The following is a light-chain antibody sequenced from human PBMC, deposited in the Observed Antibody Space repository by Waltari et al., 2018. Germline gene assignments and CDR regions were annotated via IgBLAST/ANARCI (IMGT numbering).Light chain of an antibody. CDR2: DVV. CDR1: RRDMGTYNV. Sequence: QTALHHPRSVYGPPGPSVTISCSGPRRDMGTYNVVSWYQHPTGNAPKLLIYDVVKRPSGVPDRFSGSKSGNTASLTISGLQTEDEGDYYCCSYAGSYTFVFGGGTQLTVL. V-gene: IGLV2-11*01. CDR3: CSYAGSYTFV. J-gene: IGLJ7*01.